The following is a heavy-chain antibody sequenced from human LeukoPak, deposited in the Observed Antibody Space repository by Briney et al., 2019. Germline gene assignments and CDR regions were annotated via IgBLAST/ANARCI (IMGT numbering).Heavy chain of an antibody. CDR3: AKEVDNYYGSGSPHYMDV. V-gene: IGHV3-23*01. CDR1: GFTFSSYA. Sequence: GRSLRLSCAASGFTFSSYAMSWVRQAPGRGLEWVSAISGSGGSTYYADSVKGRFTISRDNSKNTLYLQMNSLRAEDTAVYYCAKEVDNYYGSGSPHYMDVWGKGTTVTVSS. CDR2: ISGSGGST. D-gene: IGHD3-10*01. J-gene: IGHJ6*03.